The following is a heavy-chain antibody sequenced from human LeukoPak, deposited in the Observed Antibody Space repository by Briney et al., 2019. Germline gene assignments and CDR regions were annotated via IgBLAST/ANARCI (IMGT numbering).Heavy chain of an antibody. V-gene: IGHV4-39*07. CDR3: ARDPLRSITMIVVVTLKAFDI. J-gene: IGHJ3*02. D-gene: IGHD3-22*01. CDR2: IYYSGST. CDR1: GGSISSSSYY. Sequence: SETLSLTCTVSGGSISSSSYYWGWIRQPPGKGLEWIGSIYYSGSTYYNPSLKSRVTISVDTSKNQFSLKLSSVTAADTAVYYCARDPLRSITMIVVVTLKAFDIWGQGTMVTVSS.